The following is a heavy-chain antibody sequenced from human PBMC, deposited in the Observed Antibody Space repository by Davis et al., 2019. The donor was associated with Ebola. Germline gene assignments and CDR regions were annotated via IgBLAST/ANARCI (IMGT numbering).Heavy chain of an antibody. Sequence: AASVKVSCKASGYIFTRYTLHWMRQAPGQRLEWMGWINAGNGYTEYSQTFQGRVTITRDTTASTVFMEMTSLRSDDTAVYYCARDIAASGTTDSWGQGTLVTVS. CDR2: INAGNGYT. J-gene: IGHJ4*02. V-gene: IGHV1-3*01. CDR1: GYIFTRYT. D-gene: IGHD6-6*01. CDR3: ARDIAASGTTDS.